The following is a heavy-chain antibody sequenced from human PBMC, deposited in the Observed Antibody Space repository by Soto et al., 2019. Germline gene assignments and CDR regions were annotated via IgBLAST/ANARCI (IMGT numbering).Heavy chain of an antibody. D-gene: IGHD6-13*01. CDR3: ARIPGITAAADGD. CDR1: GFTFDDYA. Sequence: EVQLVESGGGLVQPGRSLRLSCAASGFTFDDYAMHWVRQGPGKGLEWVSSISWNSVNIGYADSVKGRFTISRDNAKNSLYLQMNSLRTEDTALYYCARIPGITAAADGDWGQVTLVTVSS. CDR2: ISWNSVNI. J-gene: IGHJ4*02. V-gene: IGHV3-9*01.